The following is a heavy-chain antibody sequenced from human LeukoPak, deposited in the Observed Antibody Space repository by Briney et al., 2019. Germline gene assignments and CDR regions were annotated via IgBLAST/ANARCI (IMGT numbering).Heavy chain of an antibody. CDR2: ITGSGFTT. CDR1: GFTFRSHA. D-gene: IGHD2-21*02. Sequence: GGSLRLSCAASGFTFRSHALNWVRQAPGKGLEWVSVITGSGFTTYYADSVKGRFTISRDNSKNTLYLQMNSLRAEDTAVYYCARAARNVVVVTAIQVEDYWGQGTLVTVSS. V-gene: IGHV3-23*01. J-gene: IGHJ4*02. CDR3: ARAARNVVVVTAIQVEDY.